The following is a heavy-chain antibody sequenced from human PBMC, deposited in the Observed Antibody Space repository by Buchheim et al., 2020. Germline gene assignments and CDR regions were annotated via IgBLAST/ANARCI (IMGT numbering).Heavy chain of an antibody. CDR2: INHSGST. CDR3: ATRGYYDSSGSFPFDY. J-gene: IGHJ4*02. Sequence: QVQLQESGPGLVKPSETLSLTCAVYGGSFSGYYWSWIRQPPGKGLEWIGEINHSGSTNYNPSLKSRVTISVDTSKNQFSLKLSSVTAADTAVYYCATRGYYDSSGSFPFDYWGQGTL. CDR1: GGSFSGYY. D-gene: IGHD3-22*01. V-gene: IGHV4-34*01.